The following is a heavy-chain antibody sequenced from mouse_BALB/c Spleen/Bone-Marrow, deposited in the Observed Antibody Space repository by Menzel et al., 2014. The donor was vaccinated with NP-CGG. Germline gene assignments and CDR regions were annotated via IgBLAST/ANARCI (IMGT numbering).Heavy chain of an antibody. Sequence: EVKLMESGGGLVQPGGSLRLSCATSGFTFTDYYMNWVRPPPGKALEWLVFIRNKANGYTTEYSASVKGRFTISRDISQSILYLQMNTLRPEDSATYYCARDMGGLLFDSWGQGTTLTVSS. CDR2: IRNKANGYTT. J-gene: IGHJ2*01. CDR3: ARDMGGLLFDS. D-gene: IGHD1-1*01. CDR1: GFTFTDYY. V-gene: IGHV7-3*02.